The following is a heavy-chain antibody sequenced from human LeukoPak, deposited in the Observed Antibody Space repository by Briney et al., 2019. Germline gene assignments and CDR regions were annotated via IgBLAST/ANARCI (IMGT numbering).Heavy chain of an antibody. CDR1: GGSISSSSYY. J-gene: IGHJ2*01. CDR2: IYYSGNT. V-gene: IGHV4-39*07. CDR3: ARDALRFDL. Sequence: PSETLSLTCTVSGGSISSSSYYWGWIRQPPGKGLEWIGSIYYSGNTYYNPSLKSRVTISVDTSKNQFSLKLSSVTAADTAVYYCARDALRFDLWGRGTLVTVSS. D-gene: IGHD3-3*02.